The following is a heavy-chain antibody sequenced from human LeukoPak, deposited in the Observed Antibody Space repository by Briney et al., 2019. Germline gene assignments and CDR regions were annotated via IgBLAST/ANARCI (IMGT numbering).Heavy chain of an antibody. V-gene: IGHV3-7*04. CDR3: ARGGISPGVDY. J-gene: IGHJ4*02. CDR1: GFTFSSYW. Sequence: GGSLRLSCAASGFTFSSYWMAWVRQVPGKGLEWVANTNQDGSGRFYVDSVKGRVTISRDNAKNFLYLQMNGLRVEDTTVYFCARGGISPGVDYWGQGTLVTVSS. CDR2: TNQDGSGR. D-gene: IGHD1-26*01.